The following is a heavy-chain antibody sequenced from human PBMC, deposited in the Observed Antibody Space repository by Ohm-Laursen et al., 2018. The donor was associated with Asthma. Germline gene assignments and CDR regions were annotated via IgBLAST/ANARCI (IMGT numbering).Heavy chain of an antibody. CDR2: MYYIGSP. V-gene: IGHV4-59*01. CDR1: GASITRNF. J-gene: IGHJ4*02. Sequence: SETLSLTCAVSGASITRNFWGWIRQSPGKGLEWIGSMYYIGSPKYNPSLKSRVTMSMGTSRDQFSLRLSSVTAADTAVYYCARVGIAARVIDYWGQGTLVTVSS. CDR3: ARVGIAARVIDY. D-gene: IGHD6-6*01.